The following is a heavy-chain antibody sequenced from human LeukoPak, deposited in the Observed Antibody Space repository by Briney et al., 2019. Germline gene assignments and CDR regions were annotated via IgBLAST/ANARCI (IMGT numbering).Heavy chain of an antibody. V-gene: IGHV1-2*02. J-gene: IGHJ5*02. CDR1: GYTFTGYY. Sequence: ASVKVSCKASGYTFTGYYMHWVRQAPGQGLEWMGWINPNSGGTDYAQNFQGRVTMTRDTSISTAYMELIRLRPDGTAVYYCARLYYYDNSGYKYNWFDPWGQGTLVTVSS. CDR2: INPNSGGT. CDR3: ARLYYYDNSGYKYNWFDP. D-gene: IGHD3-22*01.